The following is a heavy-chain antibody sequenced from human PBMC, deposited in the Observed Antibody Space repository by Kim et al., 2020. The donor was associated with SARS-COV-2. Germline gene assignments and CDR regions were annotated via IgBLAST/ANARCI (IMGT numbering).Heavy chain of an antibody. V-gene: IGHV4-59*01. J-gene: IGHJ4*02. Sequence: SETLSLTCIVYGDSMSSFYWSWIRQPPGKGLEWIGKIYYTGRNNYNPSLKSRITISLDTSKNQFSLRLTSVTAADTAVYYCVAPSAGRFQPLTDWGLGTLVTVSS. CDR2: IYYTGRN. CDR3: VAPSAGRFQPLTD. D-gene: IGHD1-26*01. CDR1: GDSMSSFY.